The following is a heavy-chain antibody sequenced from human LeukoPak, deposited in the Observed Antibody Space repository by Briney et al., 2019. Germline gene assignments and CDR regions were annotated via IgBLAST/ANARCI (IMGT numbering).Heavy chain of an antibody. V-gene: IGHV4-38-2*02. Sequence: SETLSLTCTVSGYSISSGYYWGWIRQPPGKGLEWIGSIYHSGSTYYNPSLKSRVTISVDTSKNQFSLKLSSVTAADTAVYYCARDSTPLSAAYIRWLDPWGQGTLVTVSS. CDR2: IYHSGST. CDR3: ARDSTPLSAAYIRWLDP. CDR1: GYSISSGYY. J-gene: IGHJ5*02. D-gene: IGHD6-13*01.